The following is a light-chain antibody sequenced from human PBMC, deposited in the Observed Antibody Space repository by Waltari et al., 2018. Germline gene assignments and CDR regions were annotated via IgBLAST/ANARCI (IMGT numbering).Light chain of an antibody. J-gene: IGLJ3*02. CDR2: GNN. CDR3: QSFDIRLSGGVV. V-gene: IGLV1-40*01. Sequence: QSVLTQPPSMPGAPGQGATIPGTGSSSNTGAGQEEPGNQVFPGKAPKLLIYGNNNRPSGVPDRFSGSKSDASASLAIGGLQADDEADYYCQSFDIRLSGGVVFGGGTKVTVL. CDR1: SSNTGAGQE.